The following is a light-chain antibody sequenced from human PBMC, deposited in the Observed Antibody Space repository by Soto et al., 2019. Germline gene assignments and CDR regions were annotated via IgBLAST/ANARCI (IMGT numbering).Light chain of an antibody. CDR1: QGINSF. CDR2: GGS. V-gene: IGKV1D-8*01. CDR3: QQYYFLPYT. J-gene: IGKJ2*01. Sequence: VISMTQSPSVISASTGEKVTIHCHLSQGINSFLAWYQQKPGKAPNLLIYGGSSFQSGVPSRFSGSGSGTDFNLTISDLQSEDLATYYCQQYYFLPYTFGQGTKLEIK.